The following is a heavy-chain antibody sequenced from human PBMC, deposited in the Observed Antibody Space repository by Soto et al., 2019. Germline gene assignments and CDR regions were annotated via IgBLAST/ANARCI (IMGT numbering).Heavy chain of an antibody. V-gene: IGHV4-59*01. D-gene: IGHD2-21*01. CDR2: IYYSGST. CDR1: GGNISSYY. CDR3: ARGYYYGDY. Sequence: SETLSLTCTVSGGNISSYYWSWIRQPPGKGLEWIGYIYYSGSTNYNPSLKSRVTISVDTSKNQFSLKLSSVTAADTAVYYCARGYYYGDYWGQGTPVTVS. J-gene: IGHJ4*02.